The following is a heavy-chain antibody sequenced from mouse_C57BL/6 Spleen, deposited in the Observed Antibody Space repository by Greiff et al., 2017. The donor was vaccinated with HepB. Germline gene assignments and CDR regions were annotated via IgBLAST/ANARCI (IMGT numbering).Heavy chain of an antibody. Sequence: VQLKESVAELVRPGASVKLSCTASGFNIKNTYMHWVKQRPEQGLEWIGRIDPANGNTKYDPKFQGKATITADTSSNTAYLQLSSRTSEDTAIYYCSRCITTVVDPYAMDYWGQGTSVTVSS. CDR2: IDPANGNT. D-gene: IGHD1-1*01. CDR1: GFNIKNTY. CDR3: SRCITTVVDPYAMDY. J-gene: IGHJ4*01. V-gene: IGHV14-3*01.